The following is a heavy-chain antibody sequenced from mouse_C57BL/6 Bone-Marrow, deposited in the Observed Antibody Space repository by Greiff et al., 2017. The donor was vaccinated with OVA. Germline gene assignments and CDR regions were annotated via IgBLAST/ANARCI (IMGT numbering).Heavy chain of an antibody. D-gene: IGHD1-1*01. Sequence: VQLVESGAELARPGASVKLSCKASGYTFTSYGISWVKQRTGQGLEWIGEIYPRSGNTYYNEKFKGKATLTADKSSSTAYMELRSLTSEDSAVYFCAYYGSSYYAMDYWGQGTSVTVSS. V-gene: IGHV1-81*01. CDR2: IYPRSGNT. J-gene: IGHJ4*01. CDR3: AYYGSSYYAMDY. CDR1: GYTFTSYG.